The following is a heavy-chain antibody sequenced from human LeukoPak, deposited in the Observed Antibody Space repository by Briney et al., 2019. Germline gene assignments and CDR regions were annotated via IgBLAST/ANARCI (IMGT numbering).Heavy chain of an antibody. CDR2: ISAKNGNI. Sequence: GASVKVSCKASGYTFNSCGISWARQAPGQGLEWMGWISAKNGNINYAQKFQGRVTMTTDTSTRTAYMQLRSLRFDDTAVYYCARGIAVEPAVSNPPWDSYYMDVWGKGTTVTVSS. CDR1: GYTFNSCG. D-gene: IGHD2-2*01. J-gene: IGHJ6*03. CDR3: ARGIAVEPAVSNPPWDSYYMDV. V-gene: IGHV1-18*01.